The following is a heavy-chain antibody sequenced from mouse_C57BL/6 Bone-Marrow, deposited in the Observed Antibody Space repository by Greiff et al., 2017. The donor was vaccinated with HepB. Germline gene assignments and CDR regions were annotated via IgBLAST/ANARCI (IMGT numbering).Heavy chain of an antibody. D-gene: IGHD1-1*01. CDR1: GYTFTSYW. CDR2: IDPNSGGT. V-gene: IGHV1-72*01. J-gene: IGHJ1*03. CDR3: ARSYYGSSRYWYFDV. Sequence: KQSCKASGYTFTSYWMHWVKQRPGRGLEWIGRIDPNSGGTKYNEKFKSKATLTVDKPSSTAYMQLSSLTSEDSAVYYCARSYYGSSRYWYFDVWGTGTTVTVSS.